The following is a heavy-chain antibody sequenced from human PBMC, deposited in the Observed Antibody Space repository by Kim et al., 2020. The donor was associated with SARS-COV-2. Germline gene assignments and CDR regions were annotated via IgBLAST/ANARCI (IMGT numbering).Heavy chain of an antibody. V-gene: IGHV3-53*01. CDR2: IYSGGST. CDR1: GFTVSSNY. J-gene: IGHJ3*02. CDR3: ESGSLVRAFDAFDI. D-gene: IGHD3-10*01. Sequence: GGSLRLSCAASGFTVSSNYMSWVRQAPGKGLEWVSVIYSGGSTYYAASVKGRFTISRHNSKNTLYLQMNRLRAEETAVYYCESGSLVRAFDAFDILGQGT.